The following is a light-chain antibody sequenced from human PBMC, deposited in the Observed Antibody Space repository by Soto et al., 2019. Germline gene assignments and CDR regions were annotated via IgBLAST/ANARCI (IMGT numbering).Light chain of an antibody. CDR2: GAS. CDR3: QQYGSSSWT. CDR1: QSVSSSS. V-gene: IGKV3-20*01. Sequence: EIGLTQSPGTLSLSPGERATLSCRASQSVSSSSLAWYQQKPGQAPRLLIYGASSRATGIPDRFSGRGSETDFTLTISRLEPEDFAVYYCQQYGSSSWTFGQGTKVEIK. J-gene: IGKJ1*01.